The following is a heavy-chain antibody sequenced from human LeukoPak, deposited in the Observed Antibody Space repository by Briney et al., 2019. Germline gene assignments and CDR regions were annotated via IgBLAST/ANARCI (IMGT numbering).Heavy chain of an antibody. CDR2: ISSSGYGI. D-gene: IGHD3-22*01. V-gene: IGHV3-48*03. Sequence: GGSLRLSCAASGFSFSGYEMNWVRQAPGKGLEWVSCISSSGYGIYYADSVKGRFTISRDNAKNSLYLQMNSLRAEDTAVYYCARDRPYDSIGDPIDYWGQGTLVTVSS. CDR3: ARDRPYDSIGDPIDY. CDR1: GFSFSGYE. J-gene: IGHJ4*02.